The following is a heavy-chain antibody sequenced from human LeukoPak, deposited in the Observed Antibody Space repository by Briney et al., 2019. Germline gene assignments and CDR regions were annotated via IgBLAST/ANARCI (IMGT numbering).Heavy chain of an antibody. CDR2: IYYTGST. V-gene: IGHV4-61*01. CDR3: ASSENYGSGSYDY. D-gene: IGHD3-10*01. J-gene: IGHJ4*02. Sequence: SETLSLTCTVSGYSVSSGYYWGWIRQPPGKGLEWIGYIYYTGSTSYNPSLKSRVTISVDTSKKQFSLELSSVTAADTAVYYCASSENYGSGSYDYWGQGTLVTVSS. CDR1: GYSVSSGYY.